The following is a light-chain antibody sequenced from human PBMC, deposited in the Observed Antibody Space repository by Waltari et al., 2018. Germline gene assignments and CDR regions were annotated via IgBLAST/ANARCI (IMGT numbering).Light chain of an antibody. J-gene: IGLJ2*01. V-gene: IGLV3-19*01. CDR1: SPRTYY. CDR2: GKN. Sequence: SSELTQDPAVSVALGQTVRITCQGDSPRTYYVSWFHQKPGQARALVIYGKNNPPSGIPAPFAASSSGSTASLTIVGAQAEDEADYYCHSRDSSGDVVIGGGTKLTVV. CDR3: HSRDSSGDVV.